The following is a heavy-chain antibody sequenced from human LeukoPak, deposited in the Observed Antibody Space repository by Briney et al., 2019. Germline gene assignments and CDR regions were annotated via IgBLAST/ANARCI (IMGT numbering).Heavy chain of an antibody. Sequence: GESLKISCKTSGYSFTSYWIGWVRQMPGKGLEWMGIIYPGDSDTRYSPSFQGQVTISADKSISTAHLQWSSLKASDTAMYYCARHVKGSGWGGYYYYYMDVWGKGTTVTISS. D-gene: IGHD6-19*01. J-gene: IGHJ6*03. CDR1: GYSFTSYW. CDR2: IYPGDSDT. V-gene: IGHV5-51*01. CDR3: ARHVKGSGWGGYYYYYMDV.